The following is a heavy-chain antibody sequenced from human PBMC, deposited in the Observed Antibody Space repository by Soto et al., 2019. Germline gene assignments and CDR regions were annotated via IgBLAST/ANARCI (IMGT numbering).Heavy chain of an antibody. V-gene: IGHV3-23*01. CDR3: AKRSSSSTFDY. Sequence: EVQLLESGGDLVQPGESLRLSCAASGFTFSSYAMSWVRQAPGKGLEWVSVISGSDDSTYYADSVKGRFTISRDNSKNTLYLQMNCLRAEDTAVYYCAKRSSSSTFDYWGQGTLVTVSS. CDR2: ISGSDDST. CDR1: GFTFSSYA. D-gene: IGHD6-6*01. J-gene: IGHJ4*02.